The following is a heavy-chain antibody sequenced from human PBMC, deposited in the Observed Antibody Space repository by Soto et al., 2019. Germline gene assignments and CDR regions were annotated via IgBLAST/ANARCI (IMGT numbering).Heavy chain of an antibody. J-gene: IGHJ4*02. CDR3: ARAPYFDVVTATFDH. V-gene: IGHV4-31*03. Sequence: QVQLQESGPGLVKPSQTLSLTCTVSGGSISSGFYYWSWIRQHPGEGLEWIGYISYSGSTYYNPSLKSRVAISVDTSKIQSSLKLSSVTAAVTAVYYCARAPYFDVVTATFDHWGQGALVTVAS. CDR2: ISYSGST. D-gene: IGHD3-9*01. CDR1: GGSISSGFYY.